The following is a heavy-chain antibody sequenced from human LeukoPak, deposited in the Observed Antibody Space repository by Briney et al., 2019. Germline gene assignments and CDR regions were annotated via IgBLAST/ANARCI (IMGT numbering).Heavy chain of an antibody. V-gene: IGHV1-2*02. CDR2: INPSTGGT. J-gene: IGHJ4*02. CDR1: GYTFTGYY. D-gene: IGHD3-22*01. CDR3: ARGERYDSSGYPDS. Sequence: ASVKVSCKASGYTFTGYYMHWVRQAPGQGLEWMGWINPSTGGTNYAQKFQGRVTMTRDTSISTAYMQLTRLTSDDTAVYYCARGERYDSSGYPDSWGQGTLVTVSS.